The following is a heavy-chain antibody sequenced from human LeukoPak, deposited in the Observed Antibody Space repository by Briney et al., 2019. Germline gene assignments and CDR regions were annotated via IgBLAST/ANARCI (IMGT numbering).Heavy chain of an antibody. CDR2: ISGSGGST. Sequence: GGSLRLSCAASGFTFSSYAMSWVRQAPGKGLEWVSAISGSGGSTYYADSGKGRFTISRDNCKNTLYLQMNSLRAEDTAVYYCAKEGYYDSSGYYWGQGALVTVSS. CDR1: GFTFSSYA. D-gene: IGHD3-22*01. V-gene: IGHV3-23*01. CDR3: AKEGYYDSSGYY. J-gene: IGHJ4*02.